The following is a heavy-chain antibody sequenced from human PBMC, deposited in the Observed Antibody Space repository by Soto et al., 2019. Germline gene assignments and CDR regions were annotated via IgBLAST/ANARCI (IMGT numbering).Heavy chain of an antibody. V-gene: IGHV3-48*02. J-gene: IGHJ4*02. CDR2: ISSRSSTI. Sequence: EVQLVESGGGLVQPGGSLRLSCAASGFTFSSYTMNWVRQAPGKGLEWVSYISSRSSTIYYAYSVKGRFTISRDNAKNSLYLQMNSLRDEDTAVYYCGRLHGRTWDFAYWGQGTLVTVSS. CDR1: GFTFSSYT. CDR3: GRLHGRTWDFAY. D-gene: IGHD1-7*01.